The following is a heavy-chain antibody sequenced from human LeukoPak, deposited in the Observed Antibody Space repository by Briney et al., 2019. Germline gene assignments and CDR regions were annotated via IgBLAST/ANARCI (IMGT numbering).Heavy chain of an antibody. V-gene: IGHV3-7*01. CDR1: GFTFSSYW. Sequence: GGSLRLSCAASGFTFSSYWMGWVRQAPGKGLEWVANIKQDGSEKYYVDSVKGRFTISRDNAKNSLYLQMNSLRAEDTAVYYCARDSDIVVVPAAWYYFDYWGQGTLVTVSS. CDR3: ARDSDIVVVPAAWYYFDY. D-gene: IGHD2-2*01. CDR2: IKQDGSEK. J-gene: IGHJ4*02.